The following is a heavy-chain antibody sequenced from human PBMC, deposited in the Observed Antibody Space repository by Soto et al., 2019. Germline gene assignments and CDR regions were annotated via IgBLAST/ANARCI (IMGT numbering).Heavy chain of an antibody. CDR3: AIDREGYGDFGY. CDR1: GGSVSSGSYY. V-gene: IGHV4-61*01. Sequence: SETLSLTCTVSGGSVSSGSYYWSWIRQPPGKGLKWIGYIYYSGSTNYNPSLKSRVTISVDTSKNQFSLKLSSVTAADTAVYDCAIDREGYGDFGYWGQGTLVSVSS. CDR2: IYYSGST. D-gene: IGHD4-17*01. J-gene: IGHJ4*02.